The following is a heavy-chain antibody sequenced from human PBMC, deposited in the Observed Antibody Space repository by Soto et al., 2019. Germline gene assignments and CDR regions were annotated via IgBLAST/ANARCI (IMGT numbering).Heavy chain of an antibody. CDR1: GFRFSDYG. J-gene: IGHJ4*02. CDR3: AKRAEPRAYYIDL. Sequence: PGGSLRLSCVASGFRFSDYGMHWVRQAPGKGLEWVAVISYDATKKYYAESLKGRFTISRDNSKSTLHLQMDSLSGDDTAVYYCAKRAEPRAYYIDLWGQGVLVTVSS. V-gene: IGHV3-30*18. CDR2: ISYDATKK. D-gene: IGHD1-26*01.